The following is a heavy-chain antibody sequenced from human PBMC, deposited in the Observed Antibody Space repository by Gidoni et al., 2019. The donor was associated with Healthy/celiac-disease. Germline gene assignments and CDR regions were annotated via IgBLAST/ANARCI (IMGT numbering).Heavy chain of an antibody. Sequence: QVQLVESGGGLVKPGGSLRLSCAASGFTFSDYYLSWIRQAPGKGLEWVSYISSSGSTIYYADSVKGRFTISRDNAKNSLYLQMNSLRAEDTAVYYCARERHHTAYSSSWYYFDYWGQGTLVTVSS. CDR1: GFTFSDYY. J-gene: IGHJ4*02. CDR2: ISSSGSTI. V-gene: IGHV3-11*01. CDR3: ARERHHTAYSSSWYYFDY. D-gene: IGHD6-13*01.